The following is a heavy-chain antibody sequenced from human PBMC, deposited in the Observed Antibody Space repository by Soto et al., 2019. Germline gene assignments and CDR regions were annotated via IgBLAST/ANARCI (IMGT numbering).Heavy chain of an antibody. Sequence: GGSLRLSCAASGFTFSSYAMSWVRQAPGKGLEWVSAISGSGGSTYYADSVKGRFTISRDNSKNTLYLQMNSLRAEDTAFFYCAKGTIFGVVIMGGNFDYWGQGTLVTVSS. D-gene: IGHD3-3*01. V-gene: IGHV3-23*01. CDR2: ISGSGGST. CDR1: GFTFSSYA. CDR3: AKGTIFGVVIMGGNFDY. J-gene: IGHJ4*02.